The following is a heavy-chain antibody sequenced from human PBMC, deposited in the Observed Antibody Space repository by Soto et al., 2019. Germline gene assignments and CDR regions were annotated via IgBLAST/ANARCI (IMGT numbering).Heavy chain of an antibody. V-gene: IGHV1-3*01. Sequence: QVQLVQSGAEVKKPGASVKVSCKASGYTFTSYAMHWVRQAPGQRLEWMGWINAGNGNTKYSQKFQGRVTITRDTSASXXXXXXXXXXXXXXXXXXXXXXXXARAEYFQHWGQGTLVTVSS. CDR1: GYTFTSYA. J-gene: IGHJ1*01. D-gene: IGHD6-6*01. CDR3: XXXXXARAEYFQH. CDR2: INAGNGNT.